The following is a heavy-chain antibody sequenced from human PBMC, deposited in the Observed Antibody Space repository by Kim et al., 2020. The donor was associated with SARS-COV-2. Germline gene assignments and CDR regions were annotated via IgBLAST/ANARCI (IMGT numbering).Heavy chain of an antibody. V-gene: IGHV3-30*18. J-gene: IGHJ6*01. Sequence: GGSLRLSCAASGFTFSSYGMHWVRQAPGKGLEWVAVISYDGSNKYYADSVKGRFTISRDNSKNTLYLQMNSLRAEDTAVYYCAKGEVRVFTVTPYYYYG. CDR1: GFTFSSYG. CDR2: ISYDGSNK. D-gene: IGHD4-17*01. CDR3: AKGEVRVFTVTPYYYYG.